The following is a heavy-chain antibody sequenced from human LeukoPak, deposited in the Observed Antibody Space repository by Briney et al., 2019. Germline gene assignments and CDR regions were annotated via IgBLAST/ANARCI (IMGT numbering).Heavy chain of an antibody. CDR2: IYYSGST. CDR1: GGSISSGGYY. Sequence: SETLSLTCTVSGGSISSGGYYWSWIRQHPGKGLEWIGYIYYSGSTYYNPSLKSRVTISVDTSKNQFSLKLSSVTAADTAVYYCARDATVTTLRPLDYWGQGTLVTVSS. D-gene: IGHD4-11*01. V-gene: IGHV4-31*03. J-gene: IGHJ4*02. CDR3: ARDATVTTLRPLDY.